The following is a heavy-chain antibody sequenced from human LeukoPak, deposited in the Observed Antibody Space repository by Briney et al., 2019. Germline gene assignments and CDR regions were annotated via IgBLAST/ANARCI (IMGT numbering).Heavy chain of an antibody. CDR1: GGSFSGYY. CDR3: ARKAYYYGSGSYYNVYYFDY. J-gene: IGHJ4*02. Sequence: SETLSLTCAVYGGSFSGYYWSWIRQPPGKGLEWIGEINHSGSTNYNPSLKSRVTISVDTSKNQLSLKLSSVTAADTAVYYCARKAYYYGSGSYYNVYYFDYWGQGTLVTVSS. D-gene: IGHD3-10*01. V-gene: IGHV4-34*01. CDR2: INHSGST.